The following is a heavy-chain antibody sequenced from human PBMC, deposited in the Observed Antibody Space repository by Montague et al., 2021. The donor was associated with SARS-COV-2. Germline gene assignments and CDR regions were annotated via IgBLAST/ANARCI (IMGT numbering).Heavy chain of an antibody. D-gene: IGHD3-3*01. Sequence: SETLSLTCTVSGGSISSYYWSWIRQPPGKGLEWIGYIYYSGSTNXNPSLKSRVTISVDTSENQFSLKLSSVTAADTAVYYCARVSRITIFGVVGWFDPWGQGTLVTVSS. V-gene: IGHV4-59*01. J-gene: IGHJ5*02. CDR3: ARVSRITIFGVVGWFDP. CDR2: IYYSGST. CDR1: GGSISSYY.